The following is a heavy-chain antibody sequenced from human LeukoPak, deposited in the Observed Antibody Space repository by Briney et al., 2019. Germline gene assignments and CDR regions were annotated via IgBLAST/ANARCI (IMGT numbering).Heavy chain of an antibody. Sequence: PGGSLRLSCAASGFTFSGYAMSWVRQAPGKGLEWVSAISGTGVNTYYADSVKGRFTISRDNSKNTLYLQINSLRAEDTAVYYCAKDRAVVATIPLDYWGQGTLVTVSS. CDR2: ISGTGVNT. D-gene: IGHD5-12*01. CDR1: GFTFSGYA. CDR3: AKDRAVVATIPLDY. J-gene: IGHJ4*02. V-gene: IGHV3-23*01.